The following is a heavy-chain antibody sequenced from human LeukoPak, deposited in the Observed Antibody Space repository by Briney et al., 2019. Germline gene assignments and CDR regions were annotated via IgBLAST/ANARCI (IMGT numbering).Heavy chain of an antibody. CDR2: INPSGGST. D-gene: IGHD2-2*01. CDR1: GYTFTSYY. Sequence: ASVKVSCKASGYTFTSYYMHWVRQAPGQGLEWMGIINPSGGSTSYAQKFQGRVTMTRDMSTSTVYMELSSLRSEDTAVYYCARDGKGYCSSTSCPGAEYFQHWGQGTLVTVSS. J-gene: IGHJ1*01. CDR3: ARDGKGYCSSTSCPGAEYFQH. V-gene: IGHV1-46*01.